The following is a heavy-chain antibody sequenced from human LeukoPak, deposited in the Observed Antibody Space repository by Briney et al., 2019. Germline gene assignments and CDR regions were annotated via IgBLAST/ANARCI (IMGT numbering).Heavy chain of an antibody. J-gene: IGHJ5*02. CDR1: GGSVSSSDYY. CDR2: IYYSGST. Sequence: SETLSLTCTVSGGSVSSSDYYWGWIRQPPGKGLEWIASIYYSGSTYHNPSLESRVTISVDTSKNQFSLKLSSVTAADTAVYYCARVRGQQLYPWGQGTLVTVSS. V-gene: IGHV4-39*07. D-gene: IGHD6-13*01. CDR3: ARVRGQQLYP.